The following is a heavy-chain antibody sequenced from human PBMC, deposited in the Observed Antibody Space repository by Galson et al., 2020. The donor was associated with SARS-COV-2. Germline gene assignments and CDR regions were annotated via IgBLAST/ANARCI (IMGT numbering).Heavy chain of an antibody. V-gene: IGHV4-30-4*08. J-gene: IGHJ4*02. Sequence: SETLSLTCSVSGSSTTTGGYQWCWIRQPPGKCLEWIRYNFFSGSSYYNSSPNSHLTISVDTSKNQFYVGLTSVTAAATSVYYGAMGGCGGDFVDICGQGALDSVAS. CDR3: AMGGCGGDFVDI. CDR1: GSSTTTGGYQ. CDR2: NFFSGSS. D-gene: IGHD4-17*01.